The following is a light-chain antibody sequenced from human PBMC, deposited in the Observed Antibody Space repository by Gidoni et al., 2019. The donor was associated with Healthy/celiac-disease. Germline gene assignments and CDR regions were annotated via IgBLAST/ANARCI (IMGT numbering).Light chain of an antibody. J-gene: IGKJ4*01. CDR1: QSISSW. CDR3: QQYNSYLLT. V-gene: IGKV1-5*03. CDR2: TAS. Sequence: IQMTQSHSTLSASVGDRVTITCRASQSISSWLAWYQQKPGKAPKLLIYTASSLESGVPSRFSGSGSGTEFTLTISSLQPDDFATYYCQQYNSYLLTFGGGTKVEIK.